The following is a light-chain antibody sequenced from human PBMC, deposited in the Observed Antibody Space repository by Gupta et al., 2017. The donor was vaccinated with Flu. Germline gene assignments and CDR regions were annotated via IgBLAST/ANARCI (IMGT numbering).Light chain of an antibody. J-gene: IGKJ1*01. CDR2: AAS. CDR1: QCIRYS. Sequence: AIQMTQSPSSLSASVGDRVTITCRASQCIRYSLGWYQQKPGKAPKLLIYAASSLQTGVPSRFSGSGSGTEFTLTISSLQPEDFATYYCLQDYSFSWTFGQGTKVEVK. CDR3: LQDYSFSWT. V-gene: IGKV1-6*01.